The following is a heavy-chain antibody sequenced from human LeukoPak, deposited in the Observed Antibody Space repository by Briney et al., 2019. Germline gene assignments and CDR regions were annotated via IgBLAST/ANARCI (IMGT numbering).Heavy chain of an antibody. D-gene: IGHD6-13*01. Sequence: GASVKVSCRSSGYTFTGYYVHWVRQAPGQGLQLMGYLNPKTGDTKYAQNLQGRVTMTRDTSISTAYMELSGLRSDDTAVYYCAREGLYSSSSDFDYWGQGTLVTVSS. J-gene: IGHJ4*02. CDR1: GYTFTGYY. CDR2: LNPKTGDT. V-gene: IGHV1-2*02. CDR3: AREGLYSSSSDFDY.